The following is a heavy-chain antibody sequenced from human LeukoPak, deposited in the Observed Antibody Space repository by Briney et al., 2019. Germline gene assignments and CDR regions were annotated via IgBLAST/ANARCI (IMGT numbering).Heavy chain of an antibody. CDR1: GSTFSSYA. CDR2: ISGSGGST. Sequence: GGSLRLSCAASGSTFSSYAMSWVRQAPGKGLEWVSAISGSGGSTYYADSVKGRFTISRDNSKNTLYLQMNSLRAEDTAAYYCAKGVGYGSGSYLDYWGQGTLVTVSS. CDR3: AKGVGYGSGSYLDY. J-gene: IGHJ4*02. D-gene: IGHD3-10*01. V-gene: IGHV3-23*01.